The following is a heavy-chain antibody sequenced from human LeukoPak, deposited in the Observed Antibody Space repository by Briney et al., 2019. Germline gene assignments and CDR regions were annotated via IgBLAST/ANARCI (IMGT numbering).Heavy chain of an antibody. CDR2: ISSSSSYI. J-gene: IGHJ4*02. CDR1: GFTFSSYA. V-gene: IGHV3-21*01. Sequence: GGSLRLSCAASGFTFSSYAMSWVRQAPGKGLEWVSSISSSSSYIYYADSVKGRFTISRDNAKNSLYLQMNSLRAEDTAVYYCARDEVVGATGLDYWGQGTLVTVSS. CDR3: ARDEVVGATGLDY. D-gene: IGHD1-26*01.